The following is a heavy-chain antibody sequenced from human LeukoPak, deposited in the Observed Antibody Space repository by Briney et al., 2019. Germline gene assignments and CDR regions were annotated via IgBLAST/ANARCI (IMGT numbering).Heavy chain of an antibody. V-gene: IGHV3-23*01. Sequence: PGGSLRLSCAASGFTFSSYWMSWVRQAPGKGLEWVSAISGSGGSTYYADSVKGRFTISRDNSKNTLYLQMNSLRAEDTAIYYCARDLTSYSGYDLANSFDYWGQGTLVIVSS. CDR2: ISGSGGST. CDR1: GFTFSSYW. D-gene: IGHD5-12*01. CDR3: ARDLTSYSGYDLANSFDY. J-gene: IGHJ4*02.